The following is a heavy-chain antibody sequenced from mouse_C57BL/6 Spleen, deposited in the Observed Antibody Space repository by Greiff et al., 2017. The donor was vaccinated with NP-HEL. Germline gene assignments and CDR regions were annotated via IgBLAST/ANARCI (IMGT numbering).Heavy chain of an antibody. V-gene: IGHV1-82*01. CDR1: GYAFSSSW. J-gene: IGHJ4*01. D-gene: IGHD2-3*01. CDR3: ARSGGGYYHYAMDY. Sequence: VKLLESGPELVKPGASVKISCKASGYAFSSSWMNWVKQRPGKGLEWIGRIYPGDGDTNYNGKFKGKATLTADKSSSTAYMQLSSLTSEDSAVYFCARSGGGYYHYAMDYWGQGTSVTVSS. CDR2: IYPGDGDT.